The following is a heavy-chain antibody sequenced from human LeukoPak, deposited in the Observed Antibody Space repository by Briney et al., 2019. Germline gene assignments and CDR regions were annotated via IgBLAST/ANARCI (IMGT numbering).Heavy chain of an antibody. CDR1: GYTFTSYD. CDR2: MNPNSGNT. D-gene: IGHD3-10*01. J-gene: IGHJ5*02. CDR3: ARGLYGSGRSFWFDP. Sequence: GASVNVSCKASGYTFTSYDINWVRQATGQGLEWMGWMNPNSGNTGYAQKFQGRVTMTRNTSISTAYMELSSLRSEDTAVYYCARGLYGSGRSFWFDPWGQGTLVTVSS. V-gene: IGHV1-8*01.